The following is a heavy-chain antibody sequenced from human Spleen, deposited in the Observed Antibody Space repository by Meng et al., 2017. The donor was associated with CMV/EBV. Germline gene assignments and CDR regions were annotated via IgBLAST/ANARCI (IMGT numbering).Heavy chain of an antibody. Sequence: RRNDRKWDREEEGKGEEGGGGIRKEGKKKKYEEKEKGRFKITRENTKNTMFLQMNSLRAEDTALYYCEREEEGELPDYWGQGTLVTVSS. J-gene: IGHJ4*02. CDR3: EREEEGELPDY. D-gene: IGHD1-7*01. CDR1: RRND. CDR2: IRKEGKKK. V-gene: IGHV3-33*01.